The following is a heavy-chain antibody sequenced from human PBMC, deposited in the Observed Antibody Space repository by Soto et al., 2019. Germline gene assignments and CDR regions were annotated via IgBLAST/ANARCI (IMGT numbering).Heavy chain of an antibody. CDR2: IYYSGST. J-gene: IGHJ2*01. CDR1: CGSISSYY. Sequence: SDTLSLTWTVSCGSISSYYWSWIRQPPGKGLEWIGYIYYSGSTNYNPSRKSRVTISVDTSKNKFSLKLSSVTAADTAVYYCARERTRVPFDIWGRGTLVTVSS. V-gene: IGHV4-59*01. D-gene: IGHD1-7*01. CDR3: ARERTRVPFDI.